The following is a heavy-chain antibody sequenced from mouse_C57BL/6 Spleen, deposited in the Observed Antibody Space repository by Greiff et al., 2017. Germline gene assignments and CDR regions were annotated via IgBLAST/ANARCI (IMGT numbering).Heavy chain of an antibody. CDR1: GYSITSGYY. J-gene: IGHJ3*01. V-gene: IGHV3-6*01. CDR2: ISYDGSN. Sequence: DVQLQESGPGLVKPSQSLSLTCSVTGYSITSGYYWNWIRQFPGNKLEWMGYISYDGSNNYNPSLKNRISITRDTSKNQFFLKLNSVTTEDTATYYCARGDYGNLFAYWGQGTLVTVSA. D-gene: IGHD2-1*01. CDR3: ARGDYGNLFAY.